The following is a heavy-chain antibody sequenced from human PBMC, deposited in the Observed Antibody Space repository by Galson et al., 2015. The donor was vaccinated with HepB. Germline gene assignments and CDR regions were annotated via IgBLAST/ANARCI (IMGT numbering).Heavy chain of an antibody. J-gene: IGHJ4*02. V-gene: IGHV4-4*02. CDR3: AREEGAVAGKERTFDY. D-gene: IGHD6-19*01. CDR2: IYHSGST. Sequence: SETLSLTCAVSGGSISSSNWWSWVRQPPGKGLEWIGEIYHSGSTNYNPSLKSRVAISVDKSKNQFSLKLSSVTAADTAVYYCAREEGAVAGKERTFDYWGQGTLVTVSP. CDR1: GGSISSSNW.